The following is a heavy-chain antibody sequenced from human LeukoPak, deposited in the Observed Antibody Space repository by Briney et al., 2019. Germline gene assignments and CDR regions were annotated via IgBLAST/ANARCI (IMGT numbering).Heavy chain of an antibody. Sequence: SETLSLTCTVSGGSISSSSYYWGWIRQPPGKGLEWIGSIYYSGSTYYNPSLKSRVTISVDTPKNQFSLKLSSVTAADTAVYYCASSISSSWARGFDPWGQGTLVTVSS. J-gene: IGHJ5*02. D-gene: IGHD6-13*01. CDR3: ASSISSSWARGFDP. V-gene: IGHV4-39*01. CDR2: IYYSGST. CDR1: GGSISSSSYY.